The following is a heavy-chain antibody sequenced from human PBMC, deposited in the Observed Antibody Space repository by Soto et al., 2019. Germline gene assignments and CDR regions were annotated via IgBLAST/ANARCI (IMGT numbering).Heavy chain of an antibody. J-gene: IGHJ6*02. Sequence: GASLKISCQGSGYNFATYWIAWVRQLPGKGPEWMGIIYPGDSDTSYSPSFQGQVTISVDKSISTAYLQWNSLKASDTAVDYCARRGYSYGLDVWGQGTKVTVSS. CDR1: GYNFATYW. CDR2: IYPGDSDT. D-gene: IGHD5-18*01. CDR3: ARRGYSYGLDV. V-gene: IGHV5-51*01.